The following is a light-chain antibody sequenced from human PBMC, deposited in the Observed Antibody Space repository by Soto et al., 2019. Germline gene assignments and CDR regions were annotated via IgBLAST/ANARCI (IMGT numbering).Light chain of an antibody. Sequence: EIVLTQSPATLSLSPGESVTLSCRASQSVSSYLAWYQQKPGQAPSLLIYDASNRATDIPARFSGSGSGTDFTLTISSLESEDFGVYYCQQRGKWPRTFGQGTKLEIK. CDR2: DAS. V-gene: IGKV3-11*01. J-gene: IGKJ2*01. CDR1: QSVSSY. CDR3: QQRGKWPRT.